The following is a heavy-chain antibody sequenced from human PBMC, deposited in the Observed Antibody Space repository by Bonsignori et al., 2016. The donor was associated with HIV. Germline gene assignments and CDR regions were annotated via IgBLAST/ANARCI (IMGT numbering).Heavy chain of an antibody. Sequence: WVRQAPGQGLEWMGWISGYSGNTNHAQKLQGRVTMTTDTSTSTAYMELRSLKSDDTAVYYCARVSRDGYCSTTSCYSPWGQGTLVTVSS. D-gene: IGHD2-2*03. CDR3: ARVSRDGYCSTTSCYSP. CDR2: ISGYSGNT. J-gene: IGHJ5*02. V-gene: IGHV1-18*01.